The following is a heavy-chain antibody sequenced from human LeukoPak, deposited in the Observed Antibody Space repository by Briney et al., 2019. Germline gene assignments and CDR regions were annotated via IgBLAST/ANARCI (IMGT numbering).Heavy chain of an antibody. J-gene: IGHJ6*03. CDR2: IRYDGSNK. CDR1: GFTFSSYG. CDR3: AKAGDGSGLYYYYMDV. D-gene: IGHD3-10*01. Sequence: PGGSLRLSCAASGFTFSSYGMHWVRQAPGKGLEWVAFIRYDGSNKYYTDSVKGRFTISRDNSKNTLYLQMNSLGAEDTAVYYCAKAGDGSGLYYYYMDVWGKGTTVTISS. V-gene: IGHV3-30*02.